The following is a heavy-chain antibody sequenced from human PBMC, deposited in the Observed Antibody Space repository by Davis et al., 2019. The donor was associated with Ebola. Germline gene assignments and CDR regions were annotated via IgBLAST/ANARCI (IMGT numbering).Heavy chain of an antibody. D-gene: IGHD1-26*01. J-gene: IGHJ6*02. CDR1: GLTFSNYW. Sequence: HTGGSLRLSCAASGLTFSNYWMHWVRQVPGKGLVWVSRINGDGSRTNYADTVKGRFTISRDNSKNTLYLQMNSLRAEDTAVYYCAKDGGGVQAHYYYYYGMDVWGQGTTVTVSS. CDR3: AKDGGGVQAHYYYYYGMDV. V-gene: IGHV3-74*01. CDR2: INGDGSRT.